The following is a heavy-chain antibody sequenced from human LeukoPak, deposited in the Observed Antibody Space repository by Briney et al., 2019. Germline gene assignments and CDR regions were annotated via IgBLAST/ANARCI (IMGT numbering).Heavy chain of an antibody. D-gene: IGHD3-10*01. Sequence: TGGSLRLSCAASGFTFDDYAMHWVRQAPGKGLEWVSLISGDGGSTYYADSVKGRFTISRDNSKNTLYLQMNSLRAEDTAVYYCARVYGSGSYYDVYYYYYMDVWGKGTTVTVSS. CDR2: ISGDGGST. J-gene: IGHJ6*03. CDR1: GFTFDDYA. CDR3: ARVYGSGSYYDVYYYYYMDV. V-gene: IGHV3-43*02.